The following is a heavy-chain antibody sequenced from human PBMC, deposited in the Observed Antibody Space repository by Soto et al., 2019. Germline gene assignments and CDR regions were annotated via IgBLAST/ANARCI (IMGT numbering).Heavy chain of an antibody. J-gene: IGHJ6*02. CDR3: ATYCSSTSCYYPDV. CDR1: GGTFSSYA. Sequence: SVKVSCKASGGTFSSYAISWVRQAPGQGLEWMGGIIPIFGTANYAQKFQGRVTITADESTSTAYMELSSLRSEDTAVYYCATYCSSTSCYYPDVWGQGTTVTVSS. V-gene: IGHV1-69*13. D-gene: IGHD2-2*01. CDR2: IIPIFGTA.